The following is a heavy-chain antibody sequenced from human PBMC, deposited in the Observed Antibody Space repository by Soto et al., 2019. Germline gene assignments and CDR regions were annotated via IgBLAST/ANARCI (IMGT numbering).Heavy chain of an antibody. D-gene: IGHD5-18*01. CDR2: INAGNGNT. CDR3: ARDFGYSYGSLVDY. Sequence: QVQLVQSGAEVKKPGASVKVSCKASGYTFTSYAMHWVRQAPGQRLEWMGWINAGNGNTKYSQKFQGRVTITRDTSASTAYMELSSLRSEDTAVYYCARDFGYSYGSLVDYWGQGTLVTVSS. CDR1: GYTFTSYA. V-gene: IGHV1-3*01. J-gene: IGHJ4*02.